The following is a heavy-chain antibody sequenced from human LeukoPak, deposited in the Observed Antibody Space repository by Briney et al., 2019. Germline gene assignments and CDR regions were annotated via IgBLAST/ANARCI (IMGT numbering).Heavy chain of an antibody. J-gene: IGHJ4*02. CDR3: ATYFYGEYGSYYFDY. CDR1: GAFITNSHW. V-gene: IGHV4-4*02. Sequence: TSETLSLTCAVSGAFITNSHWWSWARQPPGKGLEWIGEIYHSGTTNYNPSLKSRVTMSVDKSKNQFSLKLSSVTAADTAVYYCATYFYGEYGSYYFDYWGQGTLVTVSS. CDR2: IYHSGTT. D-gene: IGHD4-17*01.